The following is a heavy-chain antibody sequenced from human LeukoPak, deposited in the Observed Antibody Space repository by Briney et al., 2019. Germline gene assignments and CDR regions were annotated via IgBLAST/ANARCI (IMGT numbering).Heavy chain of an antibody. J-gene: IGHJ4*02. D-gene: IGHD2-8*01. V-gene: IGHV4-59*01. CDR3: ARTVYCTNGVCHNYFDY. Sequence: SETLSLTCTVSGGSISSYYWSWIRQPPGKGLEWIGYIYYSGSTNYNPSLKSRVSISVDTSKNQFSLKLGSVTAADTAVYYCARTVYCTNGVCHNYFDYWGQGTLVTVSS. CDR2: IYYSGST. CDR1: GGSISSYY.